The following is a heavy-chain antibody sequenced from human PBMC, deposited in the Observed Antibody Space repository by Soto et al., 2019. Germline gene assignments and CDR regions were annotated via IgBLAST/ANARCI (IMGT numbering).Heavy chain of an antibody. Sequence: GGSLRLSCVVSGLTFSTYSMNWVRQTPGKGLEWVSSISRTSSYIYYRDSVKGRFTISRDNAKNSVFLQMNSLRPEDTALYYCGKGDTIFGVVDDWGPGTLVTVSS. CDR1: GLTFSTYS. V-gene: IGHV3-21*01. J-gene: IGHJ4*02. D-gene: IGHD3-3*01. CDR3: GKGDTIFGVVDD. CDR2: ISRTSSYI.